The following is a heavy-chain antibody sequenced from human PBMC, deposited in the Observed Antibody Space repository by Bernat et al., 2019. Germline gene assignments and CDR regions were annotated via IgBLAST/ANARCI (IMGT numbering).Heavy chain of an antibody. J-gene: IGHJ4*02. CDR1: GGSISSGDYY. D-gene: IGHD6-13*01. CDR3: ARDMGLAAAGVPYYFDY. Sequence: QVQLQESGPGLVKPSQTLSLTCTVSGGSISSGDYYWSWIRQPPGKGLEWIGYIYYSGSTYYNPSLKSRVTISVDTSKNQFSLKLSSVTAADTAVYYCARDMGLAAAGVPYYFDYWGQGTLVTVSS. V-gene: IGHV4-30-4*01. CDR2: IYYSGST.